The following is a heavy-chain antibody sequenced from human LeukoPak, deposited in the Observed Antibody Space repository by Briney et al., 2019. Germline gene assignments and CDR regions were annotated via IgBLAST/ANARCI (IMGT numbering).Heavy chain of an antibody. CDR2: IYYSGST. D-gene: IGHD2-21*01. V-gene: IGHV4-39*01. CDR1: GGSISSRNHY. CDR3: ARIPYYYYYMDV. J-gene: IGHJ6*03. Sequence: SETLSLTCTVSGGSISSRNHYWAWIRQPPGKGLEWIGNIYYSGSTYYSPSLKSRVTVSVDTSKNQFSLKLFSVTAADTAIYYCARIPYYYYYMDVWGKGTTVTISS.